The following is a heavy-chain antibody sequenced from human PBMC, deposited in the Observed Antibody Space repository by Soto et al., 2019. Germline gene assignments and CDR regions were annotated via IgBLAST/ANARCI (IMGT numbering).Heavy chain of an antibody. Sequence: PGGSLRLSCVASGFSLRSYWMMWVRQAPGKGLEWVANINQEGRESHYVDSVKGRFTISRDNTKNSLYLQMNSLRAEDTAIYYCAREVVVSRGASYFGYWGPGTLVTVSS. D-gene: IGHD2-2*01. V-gene: IGHV3-7*01. CDR2: INQEGRES. CDR1: GFSLRSYW. J-gene: IGHJ4*02. CDR3: AREVVVSRGASYFGY.